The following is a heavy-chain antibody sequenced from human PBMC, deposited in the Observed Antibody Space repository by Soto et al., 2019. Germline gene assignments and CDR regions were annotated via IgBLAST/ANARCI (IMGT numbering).Heavy chain of an antibody. V-gene: IGHV3-23*01. D-gene: IGHD3-3*01. Sequence: PGGSLRLSCAASGFSFGSYALSWVRQAPGKGLEWVSTISGSDGKTFYADSVKGRFSISRDTSQSTLYLQMNSLRADDTAIYYCARWSHLDYWGQGTRVTVSS. CDR1: GFSFGSYA. CDR2: ISGSDGKT. CDR3: ARWSHLDY. J-gene: IGHJ4*02.